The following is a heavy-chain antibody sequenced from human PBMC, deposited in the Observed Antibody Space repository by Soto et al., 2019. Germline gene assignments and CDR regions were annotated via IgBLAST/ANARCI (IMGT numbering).Heavy chain of an antibody. D-gene: IGHD5-12*01. J-gene: IGHJ4*02. Sequence: QVQLQQWGAGLLKPSETLSLTCAVYGGSFSGYYWSWIRQPPGKGLEWIGEINHSGSTNYNPSLKSRVTISVDTSKNQFALKLSSVTAADTAVYYCARGHPSYSGYDSGPFDYWGQGTLVTVSS. CDR2: INHSGST. CDR1: GGSFSGYY. V-gene: IGHV4-34*01. CDR3: ARGHPSYSGYDSGPFDY.